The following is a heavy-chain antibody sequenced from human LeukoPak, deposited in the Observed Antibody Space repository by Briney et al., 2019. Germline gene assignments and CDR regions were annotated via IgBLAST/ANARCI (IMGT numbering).Heavy chain of an antibody. CDR3: ARGYSSSWHLNWFDP. V-gene: IGHV4-31*03. CDR2: IYYSGST. CDR1: GGSISSGGYY. J-gene: IGHJ5*02. Sequence: SQTLSLTCTVSGGSISSGGYYWSWIRQHPGKGLEWIGYIYYSGSTYYNPSLKSRVTISVDTSKNQFSLKLSSVTAADTAVYYCARGYSSSWHLNWFDPWGQGTLVTVSS. D-gene: IGHD6-13*01.